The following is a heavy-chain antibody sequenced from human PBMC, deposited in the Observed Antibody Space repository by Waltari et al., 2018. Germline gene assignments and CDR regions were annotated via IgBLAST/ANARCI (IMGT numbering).Heavy chain of an antibody. D-gene: IGHD4-17*01. CDR2: MQYRGST. CDR3: GRIAFGDDGGYFQY. V-gene: IGHV4-39*01. J-gene: IGHJ1*01. CDR1: GCSITTNYN. Sequence: QLQLQESGPGLVRPSETLSLTCTVSGCSITTNYNWAWIRQPPGKGLEWMGNMQYRGSTFYNPSLMSRVTISLDTSKNQLSLTLTSVDAADTAVYFCGRIAFGDDGGYFQYWGQGTLVTVSS.